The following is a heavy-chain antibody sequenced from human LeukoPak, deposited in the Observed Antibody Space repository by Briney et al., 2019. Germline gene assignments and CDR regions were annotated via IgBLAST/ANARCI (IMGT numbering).Heavy chain of an antibody. CDR2: IDPSDSYT. J-gene: IGHJ4*02. V-gene: IGHV5-10-1*01. Sequence: PGESLKISCKGSGYSFTSYWISWVRQMPGKGLEWMGRIDPSDSYTNYSPSFQGHVTISADKSISTAYLQWSSLKASDTAMYYCAGLSPGSSGWIPILVYWGQGTLVTVSS. CDR1: GYSFTSYW. CDR3: AGLSPGSSGWIPILVY. D-gene: IGHD6-19*01.